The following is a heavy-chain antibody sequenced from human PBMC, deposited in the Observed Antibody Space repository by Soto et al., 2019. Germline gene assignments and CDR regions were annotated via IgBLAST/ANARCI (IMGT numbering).Heavy chain of an antibody. CDR2: ISAYNGNT. CDR3: ARVGYRGYDYYYYYGMDV. D-gene: IGHD5-12*01. V-gene: IGHV1-18*04. CDR1: GYTFTSYG. J-gene: IGHJ6*02. Sequence: ASVKVSCKASGYTFTSYGISWVRQAPGQGLEWMGWISAYNGNTNYAQKLQGRVTMTTDTSTSTAYMELRSLRSDDTAVYYCARVGYRGYDYYYYYGMDVWGQGTTVTVSS.